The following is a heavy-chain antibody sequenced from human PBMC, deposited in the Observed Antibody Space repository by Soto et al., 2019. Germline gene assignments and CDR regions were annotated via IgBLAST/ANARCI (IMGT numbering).Heavy chain of an antibody. D-gene: IGHD2-2*01. CDR2: ISYDGSNK. J-gene: IGHJ6*02. Sequence: PGGSLRLSCAGSGFTFSSYAMHWVRQAPGKGLEWVAVISYDGSNKYYADSVKGRFTISRDNSKNTLYLQMNSLRAEDTAVYYCARGYCSSTSCYVGVYYYGMDVWGQGTTVTVSS. CDR1: GFTFSSYA. CDR3: ARGYCSSTSCYVGVYYYGMDV. V-gene: IGHV3-30-3*01.